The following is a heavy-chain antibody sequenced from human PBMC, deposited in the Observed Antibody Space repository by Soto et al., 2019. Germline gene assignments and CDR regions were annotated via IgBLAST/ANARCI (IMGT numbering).Heavy chain of an antibody. J-gene: IGHJ6*02. V-gene: IGHV5-10-1*01. D-gene: IGHD2-2*01. CDR2: IDPSDSYT. CDR1: GYSFNRYW. Sequence: PGESLKISCKGSGYSFNRYWITWVRQMPGKGLEWMGRIDPSDSYTKYSPSFQGHVTVSADESISTAYLQWSTLKASDTAMYYCARVLGYCSSTTCGWVDVWGQGTSVTVSS. CDR3: ARVLGYCSSTTCGWVDV.